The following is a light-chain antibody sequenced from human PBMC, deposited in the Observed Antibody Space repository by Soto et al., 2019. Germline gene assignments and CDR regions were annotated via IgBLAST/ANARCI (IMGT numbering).Light chain of an antibody. CDR2: GAS. CDR1: QSVNTY. J-gene: IGKJ5*01. Sequence: EIVMRQSPVSLSVSPGERATLSCRASQSVNTYLAWYQQKPGQAPRLLIYGASTRASGVPDRFTGSGSGTEFTLTISSLQSEDRTIYYCQQRSNWPITFGQGTRLEIK. V-gene: IGKV3-15*01. CDR3: QQRSNWPIT.